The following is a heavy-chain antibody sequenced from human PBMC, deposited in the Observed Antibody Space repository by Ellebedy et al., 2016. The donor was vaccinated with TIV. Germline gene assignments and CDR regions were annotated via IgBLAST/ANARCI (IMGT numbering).Heavy chain of an antibody. J-gene: IGHJ4*02. D-gene: IGHD4-17*01. Sequence: PGGSLRLSCAVSGFTSSDYYMSWIRQAPGQGLEWVSYISCSGSTIYYADSVTGRFTISRDNTKNSLYLKMNNLRAEATAVYYCASGTSDYGGYVRYWGQGTLVTVSS. CDR3: ASGTSDYGGYVRY. CDR2: ISCSGSTI. V-gene: IGHV3-11*01. CDR1: GFTSSDYY.